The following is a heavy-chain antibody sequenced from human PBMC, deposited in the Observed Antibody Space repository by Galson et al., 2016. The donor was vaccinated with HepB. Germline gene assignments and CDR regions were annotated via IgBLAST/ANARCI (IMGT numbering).Heavy chain of an antibody. CDR2: FSNSGDT. CDR3: ARVSFRTLGY. J-gene: IGHJ4*02. V-gene: IGHV4-39*07. Sequence: SETLSLTCTVSAISRGDYHWAFIRQPPGKGLEWIGSFSNSGDTFYNPSLKSRVTMSRDTSKNQFSVSLSSVTAADTAVYFCARVSFRTLGYWGQGTLVTVSS. CDR1: AISRGDYH.